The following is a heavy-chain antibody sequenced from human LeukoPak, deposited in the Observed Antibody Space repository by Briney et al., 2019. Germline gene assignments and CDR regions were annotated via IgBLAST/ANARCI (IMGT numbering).Heavy chain of an antibody. CDR1: GFTFSSYW. D-gene: IGHD2-2*01. CDR3: VSFYETY. Sequence: GGSLRLSCAVSGFTFSSYWMHWVRQAPGKGLVWVSHINSDGSWTSYADSVKGRFTISKDNAKNTVYLQMNNLRAEDTAVYYCVSFYETYWGRGTLVTVSS. CDR2: INSDGSWT. J-gene: IGHJ4*02. V-gene: IGHV3-74*01.